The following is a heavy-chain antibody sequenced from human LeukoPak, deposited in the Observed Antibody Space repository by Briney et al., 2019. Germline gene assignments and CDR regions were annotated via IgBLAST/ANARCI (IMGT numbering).Heavy chain of an antibody. CDR2: ISAGNGNT. D-gene: IGHD1-26*01. J-gene: IGHJ4*02. CDR1: GYTFTSYA. CDR3: ARDSGSGSNDY. Sequence: ASVKVSCKASGYTFTSYAIHWVRQAPGQRLEWMGWISAGNGNTKYSQNFQGRVTFISNTSATTAFMELSSLRSEDAAVYYCARDSGSGSNDYWGQGTLVTVS. V-gene: IGHV1-3*01.